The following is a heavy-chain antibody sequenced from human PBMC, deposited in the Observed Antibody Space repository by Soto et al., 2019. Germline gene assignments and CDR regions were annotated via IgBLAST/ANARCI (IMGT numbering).Heavy chain of an antibody. Sequence: GGSLRLSCVGSGFIFSSSAMNWVRQAPGKGLEWVSTISGSGVSKYYADSVKGRFTISRDNSNNTVSLQMNSLRAEDAAVYYCAKDRSPGATTWNVYWGQGTLVTVSS. V-gene: IGHV3-23*01. D-gene: IGHD1-26*01. CDR2: ISGSGVSK. J-gene: IGHJ4*02. CDR1: GFIFSSSA. CDR3: AKDRSPGATTWNVY.